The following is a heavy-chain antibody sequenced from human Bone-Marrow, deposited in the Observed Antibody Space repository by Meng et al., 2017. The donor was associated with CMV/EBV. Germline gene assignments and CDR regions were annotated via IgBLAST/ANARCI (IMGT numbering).Heavy chain of an antibody. J-gene: IGHJ4*02. CDR1: GFTFDDDT. V-gene: IGHV3-43*01. CDR2: ISWNGGIT. D-gene: IGHD6-19*01. Sequence: ASGFTFDDDTMHWVRQTPGKGLQWVSLISWNGGITYYADSVKGRFTISRDNSKNSLYLQMDSLRTEDTALYYCAKGTGAVAAKQFDYWGQGTLVTVSS. CDR3: AKGTGAVAAKQFDY.